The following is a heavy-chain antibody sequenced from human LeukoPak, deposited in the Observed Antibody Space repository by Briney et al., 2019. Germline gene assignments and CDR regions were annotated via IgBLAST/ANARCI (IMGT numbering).Heavy chain of an antibody. CDR3: ARDLCSSSNCPNNWIDP. D-gene: IGHD2-2*01. CDR2: TYYRSKWYN. Sequence: SQTLSLTCAISGDSLSSNSAAWNWIRQSPSRGLECLGRTYYRSKWYNDYAISVKSRITINRDTSKNQFSLQLNSVTPEDTAGYYCARDLCSSSNCPNNWIDPWGQGTLVTVSS. V-gene: IGHV6-1*01. J-gene: IGHJ5*02. CDR1: GDSLSSNSAA.